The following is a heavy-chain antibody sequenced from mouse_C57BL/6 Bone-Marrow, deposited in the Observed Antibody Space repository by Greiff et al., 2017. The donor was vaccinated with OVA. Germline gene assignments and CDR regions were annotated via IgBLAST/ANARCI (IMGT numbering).Heavy chain of an antibody. CDR3: ASPFYYGRRRFAY. CDR1: GYAFSSSW. D-gene: IGHD1-1*01. Sequence: QVQLQQSGPELVKPGASVTISCKASGYAFSSSWMNWVKQRPGKGLEWIGRIYPGDGDTNYNGKFKGKATLTADKSSSTAYMQLSSLTSEYSAVYCGASPFYYGRRRFAYWGQGTLVTVSA. V-gene: IGHV1-82*01. CDR2: IYPGDGDT. J-gene: IGHJ3*01.